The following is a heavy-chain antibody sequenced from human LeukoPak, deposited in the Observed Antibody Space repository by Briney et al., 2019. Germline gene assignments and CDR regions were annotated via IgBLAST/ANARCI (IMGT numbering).Heavy chain of an antibody. V-gene: IGHV3-30*09. J-gene: IGHJ4*02. CDR1: GFTFSRYA. D-gene: IGHD2-2*01. CDR2: ISYDGSNK. Sequence: PGGSLRLSCAASGFTFSRYALHWVRQAPGKGLDWVAVISYDGSNKFYAGSVKGRFAISRDNSKNTLYLQMNTLRSDDTAAYFCARGEEYCSSSTCYPLDYWGQGTLVTVSS. CDR3: ARGEEYCSSSTCYPLDY.